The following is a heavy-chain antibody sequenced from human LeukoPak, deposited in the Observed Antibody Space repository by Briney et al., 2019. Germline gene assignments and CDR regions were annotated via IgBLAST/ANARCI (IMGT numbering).Heavy chain of an antibody. J-gene: IGHJ4*02. V-gene: IGHV3-23*01. CDR2: VRGTGGST. CDR3: AKDRVSSGYYESLPDY. Sequence: PGGSLRLSCAASGFTFSNYAMSWVRQAPGKGLEWVSAVRGTGGSTYYADSVKGRFTISRDNSKNTLYLQMNSLRVEDTALYYCAKDRVSSGYYESLPDYWGQGTLVTVSS. CDR1: GFTFSNYA. D-gene: IGHD3-22*01.